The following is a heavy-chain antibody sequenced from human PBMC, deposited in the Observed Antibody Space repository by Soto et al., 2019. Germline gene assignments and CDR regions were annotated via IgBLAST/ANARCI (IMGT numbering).Heavy chain of an antibody. V-gene: IGHV3-48*02. D-gene: IGHD2-2*02. CDR1: GFTFSSHA. CDR2: SSKSGGTI. Sequence: EVQLVESGGKLVQPGGSLRLSCATSGFTFSSHAMNWVRQAPGKGLEWISYSSKSGGTIKYADSVKGRFTISRDQAKNSLYLQMNSLRDEDTAVYYCTTDGNTRNWFDPWGQGTLVTVSS. CDR3: TTDGNTRNWFDP. J-gene: IGHJ5*02.